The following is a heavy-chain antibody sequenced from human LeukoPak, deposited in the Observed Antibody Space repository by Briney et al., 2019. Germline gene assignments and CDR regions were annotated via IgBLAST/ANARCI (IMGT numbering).Heavy chain of an antibody. CDR2: IYYSGST. J-gene: IGHJ4*02. D-gene: IGHD4-17*01. V-gene: IGHV4-61*08. CDR3: ARVPYGDYSRPFDY. CDR1: GDSISSGDYY. Sequence: SETLSLTCTVSGDSISSGDYYWSWIRQPPGKGLEWIGYIYYSGSTNYNPSLKSRVTISVDTSKNQFSLKLSSVTAADTAVYYCARVPYGDYSRPFDYWGQGTLVTVS.